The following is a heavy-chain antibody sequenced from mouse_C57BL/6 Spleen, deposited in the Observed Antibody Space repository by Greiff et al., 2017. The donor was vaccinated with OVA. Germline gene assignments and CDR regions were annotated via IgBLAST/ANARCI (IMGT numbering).Heavy chain of an antibody. CDR1: GFNIKDYY. CDR3: TTFYGVFAY. Sequence: VQLQQPGAELVRPGASVKLSCTVSGFNIKDYYMHWVKQRPEQGLEWIGWIDPDNGDTDYASQFPGKATITADTSSNTAYLQLSSLTSEDTAVYYCTTFYGVFAYWGQGTLVTVSA. CDR2: IDPDNGDT. D-gene: IGHD1-1*02. V-gene: IGHV14-4*01. J-gene: IGHJ3*01.